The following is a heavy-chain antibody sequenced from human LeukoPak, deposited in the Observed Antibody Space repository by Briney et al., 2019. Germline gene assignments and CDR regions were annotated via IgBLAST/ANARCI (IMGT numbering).Heavy chain of an antibody. D-gene: IGHD1-26*01. CDR1: GGSISSYY. CDR2: IYYSGST. J-gene: IGHJ4*02. V-gene: IGHV4-59*12. Sequence: KSSETLSLTCTVSGGSISSYYWSWIRQPPGKGLEWIGYIYYSGSTNYNPSLKSRVTMSVDTSKNQFSLKLSSVTAADTAVYYCASSNPSGSYSGFDYWGQGTLVTVSS. CDR3: ASSNPSGSYSGFDY.